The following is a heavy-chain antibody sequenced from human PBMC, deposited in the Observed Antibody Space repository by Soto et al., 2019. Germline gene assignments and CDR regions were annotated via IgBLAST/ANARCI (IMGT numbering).Heavy chain of an antibody. D-gene: IGHD1-1*01. V-gene: IGHV1-8*01. CDR1: GYTFTTYD. CDR2: MNPNTGNT. Sequence: QVQLVQSGAEVKRPGASVKVSCKASGYTFTTYDINWVRQATGQGLEWMGWMNPNTGNTAYAQEFQGRVTMTRNTSISTAYMELSGLTSEDTAVYYCARGTHNYRFDPWGQGTLVTVSS. CDR3: ARGTHNYRFDP. J-gene: IGHJ5*02.